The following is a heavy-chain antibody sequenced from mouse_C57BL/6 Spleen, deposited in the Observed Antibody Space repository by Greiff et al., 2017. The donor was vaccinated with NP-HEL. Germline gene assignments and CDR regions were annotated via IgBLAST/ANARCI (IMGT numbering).Heavy chain of an antibody. CDR1: GYTFTSYG. CDR3: ARTSNHGGFAY. V-gene: IGHV1-81*01. D-gene: IGHD2-5*01. J-gene: IGHJ3*01. CDR2: IYPRSGNT. Sequence: LVESGAELARPGASVKLSCKASGYTFTSYGISWVKQRTGQGLEWIGEIYPRSGNTYYNEKFKGKATLTADKSSSTAYMELRSLTSEDSAVYFCARTSNHGGFAYWGQGTLVTVSA.